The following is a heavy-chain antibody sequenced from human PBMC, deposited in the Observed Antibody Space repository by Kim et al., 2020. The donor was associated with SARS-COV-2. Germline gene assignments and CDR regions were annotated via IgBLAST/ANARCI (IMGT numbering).Heavy chain of an antibody. CDR2: IYTSGST. J-gene: IGHJ4*02. Sequence: SETLSLTCTVSGGSISSYYWSWIRQPAGKGLEWIGRIYTSGSTNYNPSLKSRVTMSVDMSKNQFSLKLSSVTAADTAVYYCARATRLRGANYFDYWGQGTLVTVSS. CDR3: ARATRLRGANYFDY. CDR1: GGSISSYY. V-gene: IGHV4-4*07. D-gene: IGHD1-1*01.